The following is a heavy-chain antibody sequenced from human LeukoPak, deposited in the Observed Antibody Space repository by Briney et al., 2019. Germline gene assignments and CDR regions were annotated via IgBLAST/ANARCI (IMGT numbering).Heavy chain of an antibody. Sequence: TSSETLSLTCAVYGGSFSGYYWSWIRQPPGKGLEWIGEINHSGGTNYNPSLKSRVTISVDTSKNQFSLKLSSVTAADTAVYYCARVGRLWLRAWFDPWGQGTLVTVSS. J-gene: IGHJ5*02. D-gene: IGHD5-18*01. CDR2: INHSGGT. V-gene: IGHV4-34*01. CDR1: GGSFSGYY. CDR3: ARVGRLWLRAWFDP.